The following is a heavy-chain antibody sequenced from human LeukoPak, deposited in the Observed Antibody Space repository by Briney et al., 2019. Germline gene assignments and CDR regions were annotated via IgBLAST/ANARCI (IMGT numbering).Heavy chain of an antibody. Sequence: GGSLRLSCAASGFTFSDNYMSWIRQAPRKGLEWISYISSSGSTIYYADSVKGRFTISRDNAKNSLYLQVNNLRAEDTAVYYCAREPHDYTMYYFDYWGQGTLVTVSS. CDR3: AREPHDYTMYYFDY. D-gene: IGHD4-11*01. CDR2: ISSSGSTI. J-gene: IGHJ4*02. CDR1: GFTFSDNY. V-gene: IGHV3-11*04.